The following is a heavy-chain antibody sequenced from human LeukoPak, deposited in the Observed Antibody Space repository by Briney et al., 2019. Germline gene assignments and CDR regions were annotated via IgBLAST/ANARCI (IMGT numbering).Heavy chain of an antibody. D-gene: IGHD3-22*01. CDR2: ISGSGGST. CDR3: ARTRSGYYYPDAFDI. V-gene: IGHV3-23*01. Sequence: GGSLRLSCAASGFTFSSYAMSWVRQAPGKGLEWVSAISGSGGSTYYADSVKGRFTIPRDNAKNSLYLQMNSLRAEDTAVYYCARTRSGYYYPDAFDIWDQGTMVTVSS. CDR1: GFTFSSYA. J-gene: IGHJ3*02.